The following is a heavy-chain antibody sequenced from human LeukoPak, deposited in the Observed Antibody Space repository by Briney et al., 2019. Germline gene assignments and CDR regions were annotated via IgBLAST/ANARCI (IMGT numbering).Heavy chain of an antibody. CDR3: ARDNRRTLAFDI. V-gene: IGHV3-7*01. D-gene: IGHD1-14*01. CDR1: GFTFSSYW. Sequence: GGSLRLSCAASGFTFSSYWMTWVRQAPGKGLEWVANTKEDGSEKYYVDLVKGRFTIFRDNAKNSLYLQMNSLRAEDTAVYYCARDNRRTLAFDIWGQGTMVTVSS. CDR2: TKEDGSEK. J-gene: IGHJ3*02.